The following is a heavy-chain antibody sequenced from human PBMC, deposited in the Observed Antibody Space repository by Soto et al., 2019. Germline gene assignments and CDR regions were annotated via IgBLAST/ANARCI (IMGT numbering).Heavy chain of an antibody. CDR3: AREGSYSAYNFAHGIQLWSFDF. J-gene: IGHJ4*02. CDR1: GGSTSSDNY. CDR2: IFSSGST. D-gene: IGHD5-12*01. V-gene: IGHV4-4*07. Sequence: PSETLSLTCTVSGGSTSSDNYWSWIRQPPGKGLEWIGRIFSSGSTSFNPSLESRVAMSVDTSKNHFSLNLSSVTAADMAVYYCAREGSYSAYNFAHGIQLWSFDFWGQGALVTVSS.